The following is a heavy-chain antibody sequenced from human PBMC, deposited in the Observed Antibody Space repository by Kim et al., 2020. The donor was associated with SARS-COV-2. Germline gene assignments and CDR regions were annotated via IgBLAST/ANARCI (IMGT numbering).Heavy chain of an antibody. V-gene: IGHV4-34*01. CDR3: ARVGTRWLQLTPFDY. CDR1: GGSFSGYY. CDR2: INHSGST. J-gene: IGHJ4*02. Sequence: SETLSLTCAVYGGSFSGYYWSWIRQPPGKGLEWIGEINHSGSTNYNPSLKSRVTISVDTSKNQFSLKLSSVTAADTAVYYCARVGTRWLQLTPFDYWGQGTLVTVSS. D-gene: IGHD5-12*01.